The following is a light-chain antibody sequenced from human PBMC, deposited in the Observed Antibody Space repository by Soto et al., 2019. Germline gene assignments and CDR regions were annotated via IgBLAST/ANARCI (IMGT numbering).Light chain of an antibody. CDR3: QQYNTYST. J-gene: IGKJ1*01. V-gene: IGKV1-5*03. Sequence: DIPMTQSPSTLSASVGDRVTITCRASQSISSWLAWYQQKPGKAPNLLIYKASSLESGVPSRFSGSGSGTEFPLTISSLQPDDFATYYCQQYNTYSTFGQGTKVEIK. CDR1: QSISSW. CDR2: KAS.